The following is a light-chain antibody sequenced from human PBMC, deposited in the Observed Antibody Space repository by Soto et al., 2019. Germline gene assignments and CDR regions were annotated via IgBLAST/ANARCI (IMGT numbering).Light chain of an antibody. Sequence: QSALTQPASVSGSPGQSITISCTGTSSDGGAYNYVSWFQQHPGKAPRLIIYDVSNRPSGVSNRFSGSTSGNTASLTISGLQAEDEADYYCSSYTTSTTGVFGGGTKLTVL. J-gene: IGLJ3*02. CDR1: SSDGGAYNY. V-gene: IGLV2-14*01. CDR3: SSYTTSTTGV. CDR2: DVS.